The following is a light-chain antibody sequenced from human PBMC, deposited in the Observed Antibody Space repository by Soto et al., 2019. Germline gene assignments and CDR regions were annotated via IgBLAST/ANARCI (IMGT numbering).Light chain of an antibody. CDR1: QSISSW. Sequence: DIQMTQSPSTLSASVGDRVTITCRASQSISSWLAWYQQKPGKAPKLLIYKASSLESGVPSRFSGSGSGTEFTLSISSLQPDDFATYYCQQYNSYPGTFAQATKVEIK. J-gene: IGKJ1*01. V-gene: IGKV1-5*03. CDR3: QQYNSYPGT. CDR2: KAS.